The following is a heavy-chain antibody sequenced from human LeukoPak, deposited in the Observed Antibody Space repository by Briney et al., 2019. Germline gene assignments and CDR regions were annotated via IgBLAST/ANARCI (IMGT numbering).Heavy chain of an antibody. CDR1: GFTFSSYW. V-gene: IGHV3-7*04. CDR2: IKQDGSEK. CDR3: ARVDYDSSGYFPHYHYYYYMDV. Sequence: GGSLRLSCTASGFTFSSYWMSWVRQAPGKGREWVANIKQDGSEKYYVDSVKGRFTISRDNAKNSLYLQMNSLRAEDTAVYYCARVDYDSSGYFPHYHYYYYMDVWGKGTTVTVSS. D-gene: IGHD3-22*01. J-gene: IGHJ6*03.